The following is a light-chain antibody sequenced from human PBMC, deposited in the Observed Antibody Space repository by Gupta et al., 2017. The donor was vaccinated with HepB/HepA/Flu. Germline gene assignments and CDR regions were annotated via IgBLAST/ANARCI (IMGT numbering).Light chain of an antibody. CDR2: KVS. CDR3: MQGTHWPPYT. J-gene: IGKJ2*01. V-gene: IGKV2-30*01. Sequence: EVVMTQSPLSLSVTLGQPASISCRSSQSLAYRDGNIYLNWFQQRPGQSPRRLIYKVSNRDSGVPDRFSGSGSGTDFTLEISRGEAEDVGVYYCMQGTHWPPYTFGQGTKLEIK. CDR1: QSLAYRDGNIY.